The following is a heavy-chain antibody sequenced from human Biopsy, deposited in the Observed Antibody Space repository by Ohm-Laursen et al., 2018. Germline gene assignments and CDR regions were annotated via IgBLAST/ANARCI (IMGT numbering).Heavy chain of an antibody. Sequence: GSLRLSCAASGFTFNNYWMHWVRQAPGKGLVWVSRSSTDGSHTNYADSVKGRFTTSTDNAKNTLYLYMSSLTVEDTAVYFCARDASQGFDSWGQGTLVTVSS. V-gene: IGHV3-74*01. CDR3: ARDASQGFDS. J-gene: IGHJ5*01. CDR2: SSTDGSHT. CDR1: GFTFNNYW.